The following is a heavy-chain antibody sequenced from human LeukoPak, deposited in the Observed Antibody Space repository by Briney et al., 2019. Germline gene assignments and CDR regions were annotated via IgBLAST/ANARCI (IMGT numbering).Heavy chain of an antibody. CDR1: GYTFTGYY. J-gene: IGHJ6*02. CDR3: ARSPVPITMILLYYYCGMDV. CDR2: INPNSGGT. D-gene: IGHD3-22*01. V-gene: IGHV1-2*02. Sequence: ASVKVSCKASGYTFTGYYMHWVRQAPGQGLEWMGWINPNSGGTNYAQKFQGRVTMTRDTSISTAYMELSRLRSDDTAVYYCARSPVPITMILLYYYCGMDVWGQGTTVTVSS.